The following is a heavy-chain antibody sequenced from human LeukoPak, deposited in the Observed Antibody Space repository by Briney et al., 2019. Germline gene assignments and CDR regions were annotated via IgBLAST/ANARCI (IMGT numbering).Heavy chain of an antibody. D-gene: IGHD3-3*01. CDR1: GFTFSSYA. J-gene: IGHJ4*02. Sequence: PGGSLRLSCAAPGFTFSSYAMSWVRQAPGKGLEWVSAISGSGGSTYYADSVKGRFTISRDNSKNTLYLQMNSLRAEDTAVYYCAMDDFWSGYYNYWGQGTLVTVSS. V-gene: IGHV3-23*01. CDR3: AMDDFWSGYYNY. CDR2: ISGSGGST.